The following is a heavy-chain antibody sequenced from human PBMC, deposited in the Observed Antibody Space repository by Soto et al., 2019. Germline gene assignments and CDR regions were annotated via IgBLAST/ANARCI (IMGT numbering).Heavy chain of an antibody. D-gene: IGHD6-13*01. CDR2: FNQSGYT. J-gene: IGHJ4*02. V-gene: IGHV4-34*01. CDR1: GGVFSGYY. Sequence: QVQLQQWGAGLLKPADTLSLTCAVYGGVFSGYYWTWIRQPPGKVLEWIGEFNQSGYTNYNPSLESPVTRSVDTSKNQFSLRLSSVNAADTAVYSCAGFPFDRSSWTYPRYFDYWGQGTLVTVSA. CDR3: AGFPFDRSSWTYPRYFDY.